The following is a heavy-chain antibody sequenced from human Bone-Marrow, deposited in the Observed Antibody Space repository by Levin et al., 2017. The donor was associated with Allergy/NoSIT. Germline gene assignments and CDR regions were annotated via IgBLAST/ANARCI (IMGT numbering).Heavy chain of an antibody. CDR2: IQSNGKT. D-gene: IGHD3-10*01. V-gene: IGHV3-74*01. Sequence: GESLKISCAASGFTFSTYWMHWVRQAPGKGLVWVSRIQSNGKTNCADSVKGRFTISRDNAKNTLYLQMNSLTVEDTAVYYCARDRFYSDSGSNFSWFDPWGQGTLVTVSS. CDR1: GFTFSTYW. CDR3: ARDRFYSDSGSNFSWFDP. J-gene: IGHJ5*02.